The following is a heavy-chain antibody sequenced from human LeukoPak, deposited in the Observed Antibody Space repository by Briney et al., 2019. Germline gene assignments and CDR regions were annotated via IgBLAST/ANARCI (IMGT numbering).Heavy chain of an antibody. CDR1: GYTFTNFD. V-gene: IGHV1-8*01. J-gene: IGHJ4*02. CDR3: AREVYCSGGSCSRPTMG. Sequence: ASVKVSCKASGYTFTNFDINWVRQAPGQGLEWMGWMNPVSGNAGSAQKFQGRVTLTRDMSISTAYMELSSLRSEDTAVYYCAREVYCSGGSCSRPTMGWGQGTLVTVSS. CDR2: MNPVSGNA. D-gene: IGHD2-15*01.